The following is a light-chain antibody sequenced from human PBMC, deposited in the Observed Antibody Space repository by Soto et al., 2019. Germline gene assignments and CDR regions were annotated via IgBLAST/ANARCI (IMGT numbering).Light chain of an antibody. V-gene: IGLV2-14*03. Sequence: QSVLTQPASVSGSPGQSITISCTGTSSDVGGYNYVSWYQRHPGKAPKLMIFDVSNRPSGVSNRFSGSKSANTASLTISGLQAEDEADYSCSSYTSSTTPYVFGTGTKSPS. J-gene: IGLJ1*01. CDR2: DVS. CDR3: SSYTSSTTPYV. CDR1: SSDVGGYNY.